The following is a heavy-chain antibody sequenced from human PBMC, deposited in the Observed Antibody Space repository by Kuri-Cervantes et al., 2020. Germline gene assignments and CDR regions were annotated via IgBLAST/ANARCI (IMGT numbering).Heavy chain of an antibody. Sequence: GESLKISCAASGSTFSSYAMSWVRQAPGKGLEWVSAISGSGGSTYYADSVKGRFTISRDNAKNSLYLQMNSLRAEDTAVYYCARGQQLVQFNYYYGMDVWGQGTTVTVSS. CDR2: ISGSGGST. CDR3: ARGQQLVQFNYYYGMDV. CDR1: GSTFSSYA. D-gene: IGHD6-13*01. V-gene: IGHV3-23*01. J-gene: IGHJ6*02.